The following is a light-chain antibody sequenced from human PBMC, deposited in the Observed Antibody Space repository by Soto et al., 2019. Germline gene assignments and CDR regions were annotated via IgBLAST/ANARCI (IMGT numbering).Light chain of an antibody. J-gene: IGLJ1*01. Sequence: QSVLTQPASVSGSPGQSITISCTGASSDVGSYNYVSWYQQHPGKAPKLMICEVSNRPSGVSHRFSGSKSGNTASLTISGLQAGDEADYYCNSYTSSSTYVFGTGTKVTVL. CDR3: NSYTSSSTYV. CDR2: EVS. CDR1: SSDVGSYNY. V-gene: IGLV2-14*01.